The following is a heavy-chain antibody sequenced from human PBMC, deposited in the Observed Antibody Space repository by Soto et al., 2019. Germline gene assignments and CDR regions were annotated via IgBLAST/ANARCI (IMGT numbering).Heavy chain of an antibody. D-gene: IGHD3-10*01. CDR1: GFTFSSYS. CDR2: ISSSSSYT. V-gene: IGHV3-21*05. J-gene: IGHJ5*02. CDR3: ARTITLLNWFDP. Sequence: PGGSLRLSCAASGFTFSSYSMNWVRQAPGKGLEWVSYISSSSSYTNYADSVKGRFTISRDNAKNSLYLQMNSLRAEDTAVYYCARTITLLNWFDPWGQGTLVTVSS.